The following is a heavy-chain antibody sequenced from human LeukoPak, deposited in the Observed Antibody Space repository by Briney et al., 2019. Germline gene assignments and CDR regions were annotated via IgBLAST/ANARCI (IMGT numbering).Heavy chain of an antibody. D-gene: IGHD3-22*01. CDR1: GFTFSSYS. CDR3: AKDLSDYYDSSGLDY. Sequence: QAGGSLRLSCAASGFTFSSYSMNWVRQAPGKGLEWVSAISGSGGSTYYADSVKGRFTISRDNSKNTLYLQMNSLRAEDTAVYYCAKDLSDYYDSSGLDYWGQGTLVTVSS. CDR2: ISGSGGST. V-gene: IGHV3-23*01. J-gene: IGHJ4*02.